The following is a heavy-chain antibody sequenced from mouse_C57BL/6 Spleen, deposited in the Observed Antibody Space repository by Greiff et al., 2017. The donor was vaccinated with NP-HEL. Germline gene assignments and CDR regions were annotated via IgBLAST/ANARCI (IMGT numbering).Heavy chain of an antibody. V-gene: IGHV1-72*01. CDR1: GYTFTSSW. Sequence: VQLQQPGAELVKPGASVKLSCKASGYTFTSSWMHWVKQRPGRGLEWIGRIDPNSGGTKYNEKFKSKATLTVDKPSSTAYMQLSSLTSEESAVYYCARSITTDAMDYWGQGTSVTVSS. D-gene: IGHD1-1*01. CDR2: IDPNSGGT. CDR3: ARSITTDAMDY. J-gene: IGHJ4*01.